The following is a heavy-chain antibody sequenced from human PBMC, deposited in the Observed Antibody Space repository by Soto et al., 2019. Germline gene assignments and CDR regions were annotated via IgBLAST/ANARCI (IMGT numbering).Heavy chain of an antibody. D-gene: IGHD3-10*01. CDR1: GGSISSGGYY. CDR3: ARDVDYGSGSYYKYRWFDP. J-gene: IGHJ5*02. V-gene: IGHV4-31*03. CDR2: IYYSGST. Sequence: SETLSLTCTVSGGSISSGGYYWSWIRQHPGKGLEWIGYIYYSGSTYYNPSLKSRVTISVDTSKNQFSLKLSSVTAADTAVYYCARDVDYGSGSYYKYRWFDPWGQGTLVTVS.